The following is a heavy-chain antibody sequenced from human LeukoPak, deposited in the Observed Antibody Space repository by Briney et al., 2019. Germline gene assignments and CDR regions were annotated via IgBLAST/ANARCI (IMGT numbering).Heavy chain of an antibody. CDR3: AKDRRRTAPDAFDI. CDR2: ISYDGSNK. Sequence: ESGGGLVKPGGSLRLSCAASGFTFSSYGMHWVRQAPGKGLEWVAVISYDGSNKYYADSVKGRFTISRDNSKNTLYLQMNSLRAEDTAVYYCAKDRRRTAPDAFDIWGQGTMVTVSS. J-gene: IGHJ3*02. D-gene: IGHD5-18*01. CDR1: GFTFSSYG. V-gene: IGHV3-30*18.